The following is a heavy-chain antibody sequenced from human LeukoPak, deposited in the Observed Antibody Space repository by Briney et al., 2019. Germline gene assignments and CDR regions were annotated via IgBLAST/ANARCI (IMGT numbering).Heavy chain of an antibody. CDR1: GGSISSGGYY. CDR2: IYYSGTT. V-gene: IGHV4-31*03. D-gene: IGHD1-26*01. Sequence: PSETLSLTCTVSGGSISSGGYYWSWIRQYPGKGLEWIGYIYYSGTTYYNPSLKSRVTMSVDTSKNQFSLKLISVTAAGTAVYYCARDVTGGSYFDYWGQGTLVTVSS. J-gene: IGHJ4*02. CDR3: ARDVTGGSYFDY.